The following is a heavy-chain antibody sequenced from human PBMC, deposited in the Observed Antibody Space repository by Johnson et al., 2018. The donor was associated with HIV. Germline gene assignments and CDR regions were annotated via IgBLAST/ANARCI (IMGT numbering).Heavy chain of an antibody. J-gene: IGHJ3*02. V-gene: IGHV3-30*03. CDR1: GFTFSSYG. Sequence: QEQLVVSGGGVVQPGRSLRLSCAASGFTFSSYGMHWVRQAPGKGLEWVAVISYDGSNKYYADSVKGRFTMSRDNAKKSLYLQMNSLRAEDTAVYYCAREEGTDIWTRGDAFDIWGQGTMVTVSS. CDR3: AREEGTDIWTRGDAFDI. CDR2: ISYDGSNK. D-gene: IGHD3-9*01.